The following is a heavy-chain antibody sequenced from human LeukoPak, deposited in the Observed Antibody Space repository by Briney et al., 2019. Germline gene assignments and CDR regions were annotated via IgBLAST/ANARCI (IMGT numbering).Heavy chain of an antibody. V-gene: IGHV3-23*01. CDR3: AKDRYGGTSVIFSEYFQH. Sequence: GGSLRLSCAASGFTFSSYAMSWVRQAPGKGLEWVSAISGSGGSTYYADSVKGRFSISRDNSKNTLYLQMNSLRAEDTAVSYCAKDRYGGTSVIFSEYFQHWGQGTLVTVSS. J-gene: IGHJ1*01. D-gene: IGHD4-23*01. CDR2: ISGSGGST. CDR1: GFTFSSYA.